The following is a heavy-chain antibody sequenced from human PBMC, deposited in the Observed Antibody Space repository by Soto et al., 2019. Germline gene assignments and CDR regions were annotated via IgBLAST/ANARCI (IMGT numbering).Heavy chain of an antibody. Sequence: PSETLSLTCAVYGGSFSGYYWSWIRQPPGKGLEWIGEINHSGSTNYNPSLKSRVTISVDTSKNQFSLNLSSVTAADTAVYFCAREGVPTHGLDVWGQGTTVTVSS. CDR2: INHSGST. V-gene: IGHV4-34*01. CDR3: AREGVPTHGLDV. D-gene: IGHD3-16*01. J-gene: IGHJ6*02. CDR1: GGSFSGYY.